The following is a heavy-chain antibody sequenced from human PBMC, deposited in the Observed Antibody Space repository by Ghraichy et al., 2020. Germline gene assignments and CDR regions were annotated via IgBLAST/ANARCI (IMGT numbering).Heavy chain of an antibody. CDR3: AKDLSGGSSDWFSSYYYYGMDV. CDR2: ISYDGSNK. V-gene: IGHV3-30*18. D-gene: IGHD6-19*01. Sequence: GGSLRLSCAASGFAFSSYGMHWVRQAPGKGLEWVAVISYDGSNKYYADSVKGRFTISRDNSKNTLYLQMNSLRVEDTAVYYCAKDLSGGSSDWFSSYYYYGMDVWGQGTTVTVSS. J-gene: IGHJ6*02. CDR1: GFAFSSYG.